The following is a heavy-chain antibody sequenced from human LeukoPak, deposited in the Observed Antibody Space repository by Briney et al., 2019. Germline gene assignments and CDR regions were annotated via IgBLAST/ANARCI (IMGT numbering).Heavy chain of an antibody. V-gene: IGHV3-30*02. CDR3: AKLSITGTPFDY. Sequence: PGGSLRLSCAASGFTFSSYGMHWVRQAPGKGLEWVAVIWYDGSNKYYADSVKGRFTISRDNSKNTLYLQMNSLRAEDTAVYYCAKLSITGTPFDYWGQGTLVTVSS. CDR1: GFTFSSYG. J-gene: IGHJ4*02. CDR2: IWYDGSNK. D-gene: IGHD1-20*01.